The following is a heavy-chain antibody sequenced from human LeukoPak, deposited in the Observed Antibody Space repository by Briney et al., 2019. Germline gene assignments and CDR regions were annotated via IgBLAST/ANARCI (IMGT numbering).Heavy chain of an antibody. CDR3: TKDSSVRLGIAD. V-gene: IGHV3-23*01. D-gene: IGHD6-13*01. J-gene: IGHJ4*02. Sequence: GGSLRLSFAASGLTFSRFAMSLVRQAPGKGLEWVSAIGGSGDTYYADSVKGRFTISRDNSKSTLSLQMNSLRAEDTAVYYCTKDSSVRLGIADWGQGTLVTVSS. CDR2: IGGSGDT. CDR1: GLTFSRFA.